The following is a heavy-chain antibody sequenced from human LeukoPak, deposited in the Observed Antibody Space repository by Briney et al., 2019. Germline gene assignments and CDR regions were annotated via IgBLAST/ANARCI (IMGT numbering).Heavy chain of an antibody. D-gene: IGHD3-10*01. Sequence: GGSLRLSCAASGFTFSNYAMSWVRQAPGKGLEWVSVISGSGGSTYYADSVKGRFTISRDNSKNTLYLQMNSLRAEDTAVYYCAKVALLWFGESHFDYWGQGTLVTVSS. CDR2: ISGSGGST. CDR1: GFTFSNYA. J-gene: IGHJ4*02. V-gene: IGHV3-23*01. CDR3: AKVALLWFGESHFDY.